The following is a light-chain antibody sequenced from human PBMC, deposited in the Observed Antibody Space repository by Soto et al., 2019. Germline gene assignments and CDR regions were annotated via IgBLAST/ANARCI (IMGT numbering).Light chain of an antibody. Sequence: QSVLTQPASGSGSPGQSVTISCAGTSSYVGGYNFVSWYQQHPGKAPQLMIYDVSSRPSGVSNRFSGSKSGNTASLTISGLQAEDEADYYCSSYTSSYTYVFGTGTKVTVL. CDR2: DVS. J-gene: IGLJ1*01. CDR3: SSYTSSYTYV. CDR1: SSYVGGYNF. V-gene: IGLV2-14*03.